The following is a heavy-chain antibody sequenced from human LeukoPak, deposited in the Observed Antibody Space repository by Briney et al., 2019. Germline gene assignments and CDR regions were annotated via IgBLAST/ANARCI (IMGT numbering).Heavy chain of an antibody. J-gene: IGHJ2*01. CDR1: GFTFSHFW. CDR2: IKKTGSET. CDR3: AKDRTVGASYWYFDL. D-gene: IGHD1-26*01. Sequence: QSGGSLRLSCAASGFTFSHFWMSWVHQAPGKGLEWVAYIKKTGSETYYVDSVKGRFTISRDSSKNTLFLQMNTLGAEDTAIYYCAKDRTVGASYWYFDLWGRGTLVTVSS. V-gene: IGHV3-7*03.